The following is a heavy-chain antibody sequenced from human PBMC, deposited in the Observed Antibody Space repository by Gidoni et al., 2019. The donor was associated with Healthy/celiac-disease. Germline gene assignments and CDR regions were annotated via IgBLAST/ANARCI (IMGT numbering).Heavy chain of an antibody. CDR2: ISYDGSNK. J-gene: IGHJ4*02. Sequence: QVQLVESGGGVVQPGRSLRLSCAAAGFTFSSYAMHWVRQAPGKGLEWVAVISYDGSNKYYADSVKGRFTISRDNSKNTLYLQMNSLRAEDTAVYYCARDGYGATRRGLEVYYFDYWGQGTLVTVSS. CDR3: ARDGYGATRRGLEVYYFDY. V-gene: IGHV3-30-3*01. D-gene: IGHD1-26*01. CDR1: GFTFSSYA.